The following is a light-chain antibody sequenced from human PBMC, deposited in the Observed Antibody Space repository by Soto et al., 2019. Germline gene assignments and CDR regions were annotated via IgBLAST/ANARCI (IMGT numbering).Light chain of an antibody. Sequence: DIQMTQSPSSLSASVGDRVTFTCQASQDISNSLNWYQQKPGKAPKLLIYDASNLEVGVPIRFRGSGSGTESTFTIRSLQPEDFATYYCQQYDSLPRTFGLGTRLEMK. V-gene: IGKV1-33*01. J-gene: IGKJ2*01. CDR2: DAS. CDR3: QQYDSLPRT. CDR1: QDISNS.